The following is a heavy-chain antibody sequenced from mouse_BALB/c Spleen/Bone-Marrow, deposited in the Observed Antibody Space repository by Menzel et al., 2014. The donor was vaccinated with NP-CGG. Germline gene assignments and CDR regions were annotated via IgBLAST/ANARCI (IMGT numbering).Heavy chain of an antibody. CDR1: GYTFTNYW. J-gene: IGHJ2*01. D-gene: IGHD2-10*02. Sequence: VQLQQSGAELVRPGTSVKISCKASGYTFTNYWLSWVKQRPGHGLEWIGDIYPGGGYTNFNERFKGKATLTADTSSSTAYMQLSSLTSEDSAVYFCARGEYGNYDRFIDYWGQGTPLTGSS. V-gene: IGHV1-63*02. CDR3: ARGEYGNYDRFIDY. CDR2: IYPGGGYT.